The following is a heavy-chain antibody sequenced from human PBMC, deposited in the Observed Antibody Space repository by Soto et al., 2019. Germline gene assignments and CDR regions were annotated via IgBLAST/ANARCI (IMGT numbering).Heavy chain of an antibody. Sequence: PXGTLSLTCAVYGGCFSSYYWSWIRQPPGKGLEWIGEINHSGSTNYNPSLKSRVTISVDTSKNQFSLKLSSVTAADTAVYYCARGRRKGYSSSYVYYFDYWGQGTLGTVAS. J-gene: IGHJ4*02. CDR2: INHSGST. D-gene: IGHD6-13*01. CDR1: GGCFSSYY. CDR3: ARGRRKGYSSSYVYYFDY. V-gene: IGHV4-34*01.